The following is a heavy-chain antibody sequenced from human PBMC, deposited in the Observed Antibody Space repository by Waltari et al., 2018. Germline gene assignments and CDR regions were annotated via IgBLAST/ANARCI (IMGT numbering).Heavy chain of an antibody. CDR3: ARVVGSSDL. J-gene: IGHJ5*02. CDR2: ITGSGTTI. Sequence: EVQLVESGGGLVQPGGSLRLSCVASGFTFSSYEMNWVRQVPGKSLEWVAYITGSGTTIFYADSVKGRFTISRDNAKNSLYLQMSNLRAEDTAVYYCARVVGSSDLWGQGTLVTVSS. V-gene: IGHV3-48*03. D-gene: IGHD6-6*01. CDR1: GFTFSSYE.